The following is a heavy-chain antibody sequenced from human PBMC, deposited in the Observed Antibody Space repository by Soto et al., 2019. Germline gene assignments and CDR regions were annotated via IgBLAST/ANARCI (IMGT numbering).Heavy chain of an antibody. CDR2: INPNSGGT. CDR3: ARSLDCSGGSCYSSPFDY. D-gene: IGHD2-15*01. J-gene: IGHJ4*02. V-gene: IGHV1-2*04. Sequence: QVQLVQSGAEVKKPGASVKVSCKASGYTFTGYYMHWVRQAPGQGLEWMGWINPNSGGTNYAQKFQGWVTMTRDTSISTAYMELRRLRSDDTAVYYCARSLDCSGGSCYSSPFDYWGQGTLVTVSS. CDR1: GYTFTGYY.